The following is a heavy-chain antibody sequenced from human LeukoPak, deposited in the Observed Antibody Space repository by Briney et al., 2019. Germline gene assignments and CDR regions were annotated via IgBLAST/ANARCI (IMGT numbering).Heavy chain of an antibody. J-gene: IGHJ4*02. D-gene: IGHD6-25*01. CDR1: GGSFSGQC. Sequence: SETLSLTCAVSGGSFSGQCWTWIRQFPGKGLEWIGEINHSGSSNYNPSLKSRVTMSKDMSKNHFSLRLTSVTAADTAIYYCARDLYNSICYDWGQGTLVTVSS. CDR2: INHSGSS. V-gene: IGHV4-34*01. CDR3: ARDLYNSICYD.